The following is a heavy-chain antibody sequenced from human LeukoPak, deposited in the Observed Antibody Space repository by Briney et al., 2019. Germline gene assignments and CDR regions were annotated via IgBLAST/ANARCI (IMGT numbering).Heavy chain of an antibody. CDR1: GGSISSYY. D-gene: IGHD6-13*01. V-gene: IGHV4-59*01. J-gene: IGHJ3*02. CDR2: IYYSGST. CDR3: ARDPSIVAAALGAFDI. Sequence: SETLSLTCTVSGGSISSYYWSWIRQPPGKGLEWIGYIYYSGSTNYNPSLKSRVTISVDTSKNQFSLKLSSVTAADTAVYYCARDPSIVAAALGAFDIWGQGTVVTVSS.